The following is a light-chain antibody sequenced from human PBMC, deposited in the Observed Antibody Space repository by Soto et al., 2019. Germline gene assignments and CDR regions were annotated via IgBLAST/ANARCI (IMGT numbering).Light chain of an antibody. Sequence: DIQMTQSPASLSVSVWYRVTITCLASQSINNYLNWYLQRPGQAPKLLIRSASTLQRGVPSRFSGSGSRTEFTLTIADLQPDDFGTYYCQQSLTMPITFGHGTRLEI. V-gene: IGKV1-39*01. CDR2: SAS. J-gene: IGKJ5*01. CDR1: QSINNY. CDR3: QQSLTMPIT.